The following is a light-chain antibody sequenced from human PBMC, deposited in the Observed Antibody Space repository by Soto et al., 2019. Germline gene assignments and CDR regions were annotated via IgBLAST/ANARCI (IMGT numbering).Light chain of an antibody. V-gene: IGLV1-44*01. Sequence: QSVLTQPPSASGTPGQRVTNSCSGSSSNIGGNAVNWYQQLPGTAPKLLIHTSNQRPSGVPDRFSGSKSGTSASLAISGLQSEDEADYYCAAWDDSLHGPVFGGGTKLTVL. CDR1: SSNIGGNA. CDR3: AAWDDSLHGPV. CDR2: TSN. J-gene: IGLJ3*02.